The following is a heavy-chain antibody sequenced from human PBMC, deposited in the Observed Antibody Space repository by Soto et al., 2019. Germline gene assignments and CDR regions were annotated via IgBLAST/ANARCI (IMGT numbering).Heavy chain of an antibody. J-gene: IGHJ4*02. CDR2: IWYDGSNK. Sequence: GGSLRLSCAASGFSFSSYGMHWVRQAPGKGLEWVAVIWYDGSNKYYADSVKGRFTISRDNSKNTLYLQMNSLRAEDTAVYYCARGGGSDIVVVPAAYFDYWAQGTLVTVSS. V-gene: IGHV3-33*01. CDR1: GFSFSSYG. D-gene: IGHD2-2*01. CDR3: ARGGGSDIVVVPAAYFDY.